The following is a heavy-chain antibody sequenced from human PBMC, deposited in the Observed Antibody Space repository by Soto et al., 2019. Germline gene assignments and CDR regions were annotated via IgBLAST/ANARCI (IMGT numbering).Heavy chain of an antibody. J-gene: IGHJ6*02. CDR1: GYSFTSYW. V-gene: IGHV5-51*01. Sequence: LGESLKISCKGSGYSFTSYWIGWVRQMPGKGLEWMGIIYPGDSDTRYSPSFQGQVTISADKSIRTAYLQWSSLKASDTAMYYCARWGGDGYARYYYGMDVWGQGTTVTVSS. CDR3: ARWGGDGYARYYYGMDV. D-gene: IGHD2-2*01. CDR2: IYPGDSDT.